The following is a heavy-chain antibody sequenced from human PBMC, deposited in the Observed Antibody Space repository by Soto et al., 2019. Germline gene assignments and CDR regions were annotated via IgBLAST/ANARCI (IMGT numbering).Heavy chain of an antibody. CDR1: GFTFSSYA. Sequence: GGSLRLSCAASGFTFSSYAMSWVRQAPGKGLEWVSAMSGSGGSTYYADSVKGRFTISRDNSKNTLYLQMNSLRAEDTAVYYCANFPPVADWSYWGQGTLVTVSS. CDR2: MSGSGGST. CDR3: ANFPPVADWSY. V-gene: IGHV3-23*01. J-gene: IGHJ4*02. D-gene: IGHD6-19*01.